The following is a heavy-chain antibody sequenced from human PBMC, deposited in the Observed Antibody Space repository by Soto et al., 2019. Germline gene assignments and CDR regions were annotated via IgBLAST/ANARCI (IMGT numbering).Heavy chain of an antibody. CDR1: GFSVSTTGVG. D-gene: IGHD2-21*01. CDR2: IYWDDDK. V-gene: IGHV2-5*02. J-gene: IGHJ6*02. CDR3: VQSRCGGDCLQSYSSHSYYGLDV. Sequence: SGPTLVNPTQPLTLTCTFSGFSVSTTGVGVGWIRQPPGKALEWLALIYWDDDKRYSPSLKSRLTITKDTSKNQVVLTMTYMDPVDTATYYCVQSRCGGDCLQSYSSHSYYGLDVWGQGTTVTVSS.